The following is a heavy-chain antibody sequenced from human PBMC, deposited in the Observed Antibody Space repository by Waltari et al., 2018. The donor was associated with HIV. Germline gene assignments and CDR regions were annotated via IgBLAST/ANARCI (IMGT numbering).Heavy chain of an antibody. CDR1: GFTLRSYW. CDR3: ARENTMTYYDALDI. J-gene: IGHJ3*02. D-gene: IGHD4-17*01. Sequence: EVQLVESGGGLVQPGGSLRLSCAASGFTLRSYWMHWVRQAPGKGLLWVSCISSDGSTTNYADSVKGRLTIYRDNAKNTLYLQMNSLRADDTAVYYCARENTMTYYDALDIWGQGTMVTVSS. V-gene: IGHV3-74*01. CDR2: ISSDGSTT.